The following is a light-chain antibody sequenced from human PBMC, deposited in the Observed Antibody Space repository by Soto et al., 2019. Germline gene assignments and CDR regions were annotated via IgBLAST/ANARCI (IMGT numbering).Light chain of an antibody. Sequence: DLQMTQSPSSLSASVGDRVTISCQASQPIYLYLNWFQRKPGKAPKLLVYDAVHLETGVPSRFSGIGSGTDFTLTISSLQPEDIATYYCQQYDTLPYTFGKGTKLEIK. J-gene: IGKJ2*01. V-gene: IGKV1-33*01. CDR3: QQYDTLPYT. CDR2: DAV. CDR1: QPIYLY.